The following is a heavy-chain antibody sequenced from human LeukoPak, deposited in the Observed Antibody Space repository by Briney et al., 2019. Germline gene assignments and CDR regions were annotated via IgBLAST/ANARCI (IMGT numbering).Heavy chain of an antibody. V-gene: IGHV4-4*07. J-gene: IGHJ6*03. CDR2: IYTSGST. Sequence: KPSETLSLTCTVSGGSISSYYWSWIRQPAGKGLEWIGRIYTSGSTNYNPSLKSRVTMSVDTSKNQFSLKLSSVTAADTAVYYCARLPAAISSAGYYYYYMDVWGKGTTVTVSS. CDR3: ARLPAAISSAGYYYYYMDV. CDR1: GGSISSYY. D-gene: IGHD2-2*02.